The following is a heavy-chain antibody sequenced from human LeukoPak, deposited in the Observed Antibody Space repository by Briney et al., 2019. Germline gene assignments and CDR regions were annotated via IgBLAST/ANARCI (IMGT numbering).Heavy chain of an antibody. D-gene: IGHD5-24*01. Sequence: GGSLRLSCAASGFTFSKYAIHWVRQAPGKGLEWVSVFYVGGATYYADSVKGRFTISRDNSENTLYLQMKSLRAEDTAVYYCARGDGYNFFDYWGQGTLVTVSS. V-gene: IGHV3-53*01. CDR3: ARGDGYNFFDY. CDR1: GFTFSKYA. J-gene: IGHJ4*02. CDR2: FYVGGAT.